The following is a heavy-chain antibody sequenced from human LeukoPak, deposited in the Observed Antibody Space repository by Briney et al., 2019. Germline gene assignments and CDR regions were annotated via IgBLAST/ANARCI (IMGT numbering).Heavy chain of an antibody. J-gene: IGHJ4*02. V-gene: IGHV3-53*01. CDR1: GFTVSSNY. CDR2: IYSGGST. Sequence: GGSLRLSCAASGFTVSSNYMSWVRQAPGKGLEWVSVIYSGGSTYYADSVKGRFTVSRDNAVNSLYLQMNSLRAEDTAVYYCTRDLSTGMPGGFDYWGQGTLATVSS. CDR3: TRDLSTGMPGGFDY. D-gene: IGHD2-2*01.